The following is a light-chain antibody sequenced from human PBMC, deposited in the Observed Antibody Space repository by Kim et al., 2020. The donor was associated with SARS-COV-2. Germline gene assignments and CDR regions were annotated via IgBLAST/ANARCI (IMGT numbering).Light chain of an antibody. V-gene: IGLV6-57*01. J-gene: IGLJ3*02. CDR1: SRSIASNY. Sequence: GTTVTISCTRSSRSIASNYVQWYQQRPGSSPTTVIYEDNQRPSGVPDRFSGSIDSSSNSASLTISGLKTEDEADYYCQSYDSSNRVFGGGTQLTVL. CDR2: EDN. CDR3: QSYDSSNRV.